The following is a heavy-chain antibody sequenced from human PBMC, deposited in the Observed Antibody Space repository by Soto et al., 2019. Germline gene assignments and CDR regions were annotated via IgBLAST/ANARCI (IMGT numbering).Heavy chain of an antibody. CDR3: ARVYYGSGSYSGFDP. J-gene: IGHJ5*02. CDR1: GGSISSYY. D-gene: IGHD3-10*01. Sequence: PSETLSLTCTVSGGSISSYYWSWIRQPPGKGLEWIGYIYYSGSTNYNPSLKSRVTISVDTSKNQFSPKLSSVTAADTAVYYCARVYYGSGSYSGFDPWGQGTLVTVSS. CDR2: IYYSGST. V-gene: IGHV4-59*01.